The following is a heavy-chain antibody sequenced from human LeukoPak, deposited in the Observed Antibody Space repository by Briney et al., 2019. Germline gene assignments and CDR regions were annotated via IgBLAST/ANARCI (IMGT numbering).Heavy chain of an antibody. CDR1: GFTFSSYA. CDR2: ISGSGGST. CDR3: AKQNYYDSSGYYYLSDYFDY. V-gene: IGHV3-23*01. Sequence: GGSLRLSCAASGFTFSSYAMSWVRQAPGKGLEWVSAISGSGGSTYYADSVKGRFTISRDNSKSTLYLQMNSLRAEDTAVYYCAKQNYYDSSGYYYLSDYFDYWGQGVLVTVSS. D-gene: IGHD3-22*01. J-gene: IGHJ4*02.